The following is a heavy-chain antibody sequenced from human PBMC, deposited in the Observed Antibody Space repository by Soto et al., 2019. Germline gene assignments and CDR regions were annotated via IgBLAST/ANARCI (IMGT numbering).Heavy chain of an antibody. CDR3: ARGPGGGGGVY. D-gene: IGHD3-16*01. V-gene: IGHV1-24*01. CDR2: FDPEDGET. Sequence: QVQLVQSGAEVKKPGASVKVSCKVSGYTLTELSMHWVRQAPGKGLEWMGGFDPEDGETIYAQKFQGRVTMTEDTTTDTAYMGVGRLGSEGTAGYFWARGPGGGGGVYWGQGTLVTVSS. CDR1: GYTLTELS. J-gene: IGHJ4*02.